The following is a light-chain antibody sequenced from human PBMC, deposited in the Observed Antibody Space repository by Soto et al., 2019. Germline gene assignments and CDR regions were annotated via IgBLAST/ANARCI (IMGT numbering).Light chain of an antibody. CDR2: EVS. CDR1: SSDVGGYNY. J-gene: IGLJ3*02. CDR3: SSYTYSRGRV. V-gene: IGLV2-14*01. Sequence: QSVLTQPASVSGSPGQSITISCTGTSSDVGGYNYVSWYQQHPGKAPKLLIYEVSNRPSGVSNRISGSKSGNTASLTISGLQAEDEADYYCSSYTYSRGRVFGGGTKLTVL.